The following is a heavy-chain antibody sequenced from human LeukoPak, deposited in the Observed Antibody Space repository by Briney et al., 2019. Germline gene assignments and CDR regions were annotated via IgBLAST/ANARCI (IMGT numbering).Heavy chain of an antibody. CDR2: IYYSGST. CDR1: GGSISTYY. CDR3: ARQRTRGGATDS. V-gene: IGHV4-59*08. J-gene: IGHJ5*01. D-gene: IGHD1-26*01. Sequence: PSETLSLTCTVSGGSISTYYWSWIRQPPGRGLEWIGYIYYSGSTNYNPSLKSRVTISADTSKNQFSLKLSSVTAADTSVYYCARQRTRGGATDSWGQGTLVTVSS.